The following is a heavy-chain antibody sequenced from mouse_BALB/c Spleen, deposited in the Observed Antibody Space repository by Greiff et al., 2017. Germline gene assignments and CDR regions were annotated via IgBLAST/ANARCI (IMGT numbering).Heavy chain of an antibody. J-gene: IGHJ2*01. Sequence: QVQLQQSGAELMKPGASVKISCKATGYTFSSYWIEWVKQRPGHGLEWIGEILPGSGITNYNEKFKGKATFTADTSSNTAYMQLSSLTSEDSAVYYCARRDLRGYYYFDYWGQGTTLTVSS. CDR1: GYTFSSYW. D-gene: IGHD2-12*01. CDR3: ARRDLRGYYYFDY. V-gene: IGHV1-9*01. CDR2: ILPGSGIT.